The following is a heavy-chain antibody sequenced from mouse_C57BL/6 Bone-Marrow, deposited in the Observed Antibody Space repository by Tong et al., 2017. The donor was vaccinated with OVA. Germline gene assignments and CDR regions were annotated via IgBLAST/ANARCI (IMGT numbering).Heavy chain of an antibody. Sequence: VQLQESGPGLVAPSQSLSITCTVSGFSLTSYGVHWVRQPPGKGLEWLGVIWAGGSTNYNSALMSRLSISKDNSKSQVFLKMNSLKTDDTAMYYCASYYYGSSLDYWGQGTTLTVSS. D-gene: IGHD1-1*01. V-gene: IGHV2-9*02. CDR2: IWAGGST. CDR3: ASYYYGSSLDY. CDR1: GFSLTSYG. J-gene: IGHJ2*01.